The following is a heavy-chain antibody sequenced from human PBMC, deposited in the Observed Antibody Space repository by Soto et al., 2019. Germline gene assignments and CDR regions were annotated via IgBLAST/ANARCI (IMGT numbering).Heavy chain of an antibody. CDR3: ARESRVVVAASPSFDY. V-gene: IGHV4-4*07. CDR1: GGSISSYY. D-gene: IGHD2-15*01. Sequence: SETLSLTCTVSGGSISSYYWSWIRQPAGKGLEWIGRIYTSGSTNYNPSLKSRVTMSVDTSKNQFSLKLSSVTAADTDVYYCARESRVVVAASPSFDYWGQGTLVTVSS. CDR2: IYTSGST. J-gene: IGHJ4*02.